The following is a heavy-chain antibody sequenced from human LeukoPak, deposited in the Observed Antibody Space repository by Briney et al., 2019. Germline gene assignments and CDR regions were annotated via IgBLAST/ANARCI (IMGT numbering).Heavy chain of an antibody. J-gene: IGHJ3*02. V-gene: IGHV3-20*04. CDR2: INLNGGST. D-gene: IGHD3-22*01. Sequence: GSLRLSCAASGFTFDDYRMSWVRQAPGKGLELVSGINLNGGSTGYADSVKGRFTISRDNAKNSLYLQMNSLRAEDTALYYCARDGYYDSSGYRAFDIWGQGTMVTVSS. CDR1: GFTFDDYR. CDR3: ARDGYYDSSGYRAFDI.